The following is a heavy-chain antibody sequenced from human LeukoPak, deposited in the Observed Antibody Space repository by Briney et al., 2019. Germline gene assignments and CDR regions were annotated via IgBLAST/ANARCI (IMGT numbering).Heavy chain of an antibody. CDR1: GFTFSSYG. CDR3: ARGKKQQLTLFDY. D-gene: IGHD6-13*01. Sequence: GGSLRLSCAASGFTFSSYGMHWVRQAPGKGLEWVAFIRYDGSNKYYADSVKGRFTISRDNSKNTLYLQMNSLRAEDTAVYYCARGKKQQLTLFDYWGQGTLVTVSS. V-gene: IGHV3-30*02. CDR2: IRYDGSNK. J-gene: IGHJ4*02.